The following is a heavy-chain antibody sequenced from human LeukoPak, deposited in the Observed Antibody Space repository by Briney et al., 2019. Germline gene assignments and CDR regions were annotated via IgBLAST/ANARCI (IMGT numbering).Heavy chain of an antibody. CDR3: ARNYYGSGSYYRY. Sequence: GGSLRLSCAASGFTFSSYWMSWVRQAPGKGLEWVANIKQDGSEKYYVDSVKGRFTISRDNAKNSPYLQMNSLRAEDTAVYYCARNYYGSGSYYRYWGQGTLVTVSS. D-gene: IGHD3-10*01. V-gene: IGHV3-7*03. J-gene: IGHJ4*02. CDR2: IKQDGSEK. CDR1: GFTFSSYW.